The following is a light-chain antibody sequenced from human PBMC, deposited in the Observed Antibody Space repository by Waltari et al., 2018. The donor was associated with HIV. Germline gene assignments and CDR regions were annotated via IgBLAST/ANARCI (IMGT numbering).Light chain of an antibody. V-gene: IGKV3-11*01. CDR3: QQRSNWPPGIT. CDR2: DAS. J-gene: IGKJ5*01. CDR1: QSVSSY. Sequence: EIVLTQSPATLSLSPGERATLSCRASQSVSSYLAWYQQKPGQAPRLLIYDASNRATGIPARFSGSGSGTDFTLTISVLEPEDFAVYYCQQRSNWPPGITVGQGTRLEIK.